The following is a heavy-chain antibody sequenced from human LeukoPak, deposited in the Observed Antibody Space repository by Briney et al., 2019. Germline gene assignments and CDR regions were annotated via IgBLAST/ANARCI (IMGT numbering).Heavy chain of an antibody. J-gene: IGHJ5*02. D-gene: IGHD1-26*01. V-gene: IGHV4-39*01. CDR3: ARHLFVVGATPRGNWFDP. Sequence: SETLSLTCTVSGGSISSSSYYWGWIRQPPGKGLEWIGSIYYSGSTYYNPSLKSRVTISVDTSKNQFSLKLSSVTAADTAVYYCARHLFVVGATPRGNWFDPWGQGTPVTVSS. CDR2: IYYSGST. CDR1: GGSISSSSYY.